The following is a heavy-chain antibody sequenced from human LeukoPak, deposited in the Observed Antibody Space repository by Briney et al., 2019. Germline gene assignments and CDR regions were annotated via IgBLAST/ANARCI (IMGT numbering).Heavy chain of an antibody. V-gene: IGHV3-21*01. D-gene: IGHD2-21*01. CDR3: ARNGGDRIDY. Sequence: GGSLRLSCAASGFTFSSYSLNWVRQAPGKGLEWVSSISSSSSYIYYADSVKGRFTISRDNAKNSLYLQMNSLRAEDTAVYYCARNGGDRIDYWGQGTLVTVSS. CDR2: ISSSSSYI. CDR1: GFTFSSYS. J-gene: IGHJ4*02.